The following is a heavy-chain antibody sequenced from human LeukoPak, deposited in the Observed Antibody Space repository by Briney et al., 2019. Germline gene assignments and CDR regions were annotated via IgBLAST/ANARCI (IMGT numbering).Heavy chain of an antibody. D-gene: IGHD6-19*01. V-gene: IGHV4-59*08. J-gene: IGHJ4*02. CDR2: IYYSGST. Sequence: PSETLSLTCTVSGGSISSYYWSWIRQPPGKGLEWIGYIYYSGSTNYNPSLKSRVTISVDTSKNQFSLKLSSVTAADTAVYYCARLMGIAVAGFDYWGQGTLVTVSS. CDR3: ARLMGIAVAGFDY. CDR1: GGSISSYY.